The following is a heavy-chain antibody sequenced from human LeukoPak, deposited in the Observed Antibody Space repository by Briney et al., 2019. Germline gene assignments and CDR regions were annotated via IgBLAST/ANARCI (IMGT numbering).Heavy chain of an antibody. Sequence: GGSLRLSCAASGFTVSSNYMSWVRQAPGKGLEWVSIIYSGGSTYYADSVKGRFTISRDNSKNTLYLQMNSLRAEDTAVYYCATKERIAARQSYYYYMDVWGKGTTVTVSS. CDR3: ATKERIAARQSYYYYMDV. J-gene: IGHJ6*03. V-gene: IGHV3-53*01. D-gene: IGHD6-6*01. CDR2: IYSGGST. CDR1: GFTVSSNY.